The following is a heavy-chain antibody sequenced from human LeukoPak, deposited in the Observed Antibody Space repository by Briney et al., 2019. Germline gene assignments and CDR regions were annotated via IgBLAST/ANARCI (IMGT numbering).Heavy chain of an antibody. CDR3: AKAAYYFDNSGPGPLYFQH. CDR1: GFTFSSYA. CDR2: ISGSGTST. J-gene: IGHJ1*01. Sequence: GSLRLSCAASGFTFSSYAMSWVRQALGKGLEWVSGISGSGTSTYYADSVKGRFTISRDNSKNTLNLQMNSLRAEDTAVYYCAKAAYYFDNSGPGPLYFQHWGQGTLVTVSS. V-gene: IGHV3-23*01. D-gene: IGHD3-22*01.